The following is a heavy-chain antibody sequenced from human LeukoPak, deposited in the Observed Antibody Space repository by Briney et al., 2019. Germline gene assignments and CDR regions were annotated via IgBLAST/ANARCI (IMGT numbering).Heavy chain of an antibody. CDR1: GSTFSNAW. D-gene: IGHD6-6*01. CDR2: IKSKTDGGTT. Sequence: PGGSLRLSCAASGSTFSNAWMSWVRQAPGKGLEWVGRIKSKTDGGTTDYAAPVQGRFTISRDDSKNTLYLQMNSLKTDDTAVYYCTTGRIAALSWFDPWGQGTLVTVSS. J-gene: IGHJ5*02. CDR3: TTGRIAALSWFDP. V-gene: IGHV3-15*01.